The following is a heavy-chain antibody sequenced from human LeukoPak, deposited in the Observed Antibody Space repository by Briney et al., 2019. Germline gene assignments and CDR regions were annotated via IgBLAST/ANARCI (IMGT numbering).Heavy chain of an antibody. J-gene: IGHJ4*02. CDR2: IHAHGSET. CDR1: GYTFPNYW. CDR3: ARLDGYWESSGYNPYYFDY. D-gene: IGHD2-15*01. Sequence: GESLKISCKASGYTFPNYWIGWVRQMPGKGLEWMGIIHAHGSETRYSPSFQGQVTISVDTSMSAAYLRWSSLKASYTAIYFCARLDGYWESSGYNPYYFDYWGQGTLLSVSS. V-gene: IGHV5-51*01.